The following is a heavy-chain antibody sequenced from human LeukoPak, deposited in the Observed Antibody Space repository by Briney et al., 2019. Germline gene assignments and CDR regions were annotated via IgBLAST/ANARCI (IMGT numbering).Heavy chain of an antibody. CDR3: ASSDIVVVPAAIFVD. CDR1: GGSFSGYY. J-gene: IGHJ4*02. V-gene: IGHV4-34*01. CDR2: INHSGST. D-gene: IGHD2-2*01. Sequence: KSSETLSLTCAVYGGSFSGYYWSWIRQPPGKGLEWIGEINHSGSTNYNPSLKSRVTISVDTSKNQFSLKLSSVTVADTAVYYCASSDIVVVPAAIFVDWGQGTLVTVSS.